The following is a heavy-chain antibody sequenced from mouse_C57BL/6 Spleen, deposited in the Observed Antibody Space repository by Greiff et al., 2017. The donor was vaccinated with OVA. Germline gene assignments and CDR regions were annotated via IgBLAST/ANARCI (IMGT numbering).Heavy chain of an antibody. J-gene: IGHJ2*01. D-gene: IGHD1-1*01. CDR3: TRYYGSSLDY. Sequence: VQLKESGAELVRPGASVTLSCKASGYTFTDYEMHWVKQTPVHGLEWIGAIDPETGGTAYNQKFKGKAILTADKSSSTAYMELRSLTSEDSAVYYCTRYYGSSLDYWGQGTTLTVSS. CDR1: GYTFTDYE. V-gene: IGHV1-15*01. CDR2: IDPETGGT.